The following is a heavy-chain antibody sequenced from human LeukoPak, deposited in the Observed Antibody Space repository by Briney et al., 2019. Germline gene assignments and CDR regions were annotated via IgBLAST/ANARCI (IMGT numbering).Heavy chain of an antibody. V-gene: IGHV4-4*07. D-gene: IGHD3-16*01. CDR3: ARGSVITFGGVTQTGGNWFDP. J-gene: IGHJ5*02. Sequence: PSETQSLTCTVSGGSISSYYWSWIRQPAGKGLEWIGRIYSGGNTNYNPSLKSRVTMSVDTSKKQFSLKLSSVAAADTAVYYCARGSVITFGGVTQTGGNWFDPWGQGTLVTVSS. CDR1: GGSISSYY. CDR2: IYSGGNT.